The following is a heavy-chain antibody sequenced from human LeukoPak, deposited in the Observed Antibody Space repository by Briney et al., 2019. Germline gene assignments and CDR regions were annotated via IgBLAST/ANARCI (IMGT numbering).Heavy chain of an antibody. J-gene: IGHJ4*02. V-gene: IGHV3-21*01. CDR3: AREEDSSSSYDGY. CDR2: ISSSSSYI. D-gene: IGHD6-6*01. Sequence: GGSLRLSCAASGFTFSSYSTNWVRQAPGKGLEWVSSISSSSSYIYYADSVKGRFTISRDNAKNSLYLQMNSLRAEDTAVYYCAREEDSSSSYDGYWGQGTLVTVSS. CDR1: GFTFSSYS.